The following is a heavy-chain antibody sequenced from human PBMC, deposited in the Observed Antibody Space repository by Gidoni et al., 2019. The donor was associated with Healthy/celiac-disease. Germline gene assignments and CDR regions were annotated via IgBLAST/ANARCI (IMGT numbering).Heavy chain of an antibody. V-gene: IGHV4-38-2*01. CDR3: ARAYGDYHAFDI. Sequence: QVQLQESGPGLLQPSETLSLPCALPGYSISSVYYWGWIRQPPGKGLEWIGSIYHSGSTYYNPSLKSRVTISVDTSKNQFSLKLSSVTAADTAVYYCARAYGDYHAFDIWGQGTMVTVSS. D-gene: IGHD4-17*01. CDR2: IYHSGST. J-gene: IGHJ3*02. CDR1: GYSISSVYY.